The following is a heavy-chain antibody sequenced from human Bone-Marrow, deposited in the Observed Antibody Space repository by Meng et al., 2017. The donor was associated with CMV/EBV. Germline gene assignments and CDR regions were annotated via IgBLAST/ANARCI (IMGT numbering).Heavy chain of an antibody. CDR3: ATDVVPVTTGQRDF. CDR2: IKSESDGGII. V-gene: IGHV3-15*01. CDR1: GLRCKKAW. D-gene: IGHD4-17*01. Sequence: GLRCKKAWISWVRQAPGKGLEWLGRIKSESDGGIIDYAAPMKGRFTISRDDLKDTLYLQINSLRIEDTGMYYCATDVVPVTTGQRDFWGQGTLVTVSS. J-gene: IGHJ4*02.